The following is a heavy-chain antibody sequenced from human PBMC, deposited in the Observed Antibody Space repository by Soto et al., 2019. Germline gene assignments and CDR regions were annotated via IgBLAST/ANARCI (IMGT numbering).Heavy chain of an antibody. J-gene: IGHJ4*02. CDR3: AYSSTPFDY. D-gene: IGHD6-13*01. Sequence: GGSLRLSCAASGFTFSNYAMTWLRQAPGKGLEWVSSISGSGSSTYFADAVKGRFTISRDNSKNTLYLQMNSLRAEDTAVYYCAYSSTPFDYWGQGTLVTVSS. CDR2: ISGSGSST. CDR1: GFTFSNYA. V-gene: IGHV3-23*01.